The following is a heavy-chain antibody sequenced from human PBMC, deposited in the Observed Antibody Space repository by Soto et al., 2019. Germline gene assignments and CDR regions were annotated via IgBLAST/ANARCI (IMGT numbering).Heavy chain of an antibody. CDR2: ISSSSSTI. Sequence: GGSLRLSCAASGFTFSSYSMNWVRQAPGKGLEWVSYISSSSSTIYYADSVKGRSTISRDNAKNSLYLQMNSLRDEDTAVYYCAREGIPAATDYYYYYGMDVWGQGTTVTVSS. CDR1: GFTFSSYS. J-gene: IGHJ6*02. V-gene: IGHV3-48*02. D-gene: IGHD2-2*01. CDR3: AREGIPAATDYYYYYGMDV.